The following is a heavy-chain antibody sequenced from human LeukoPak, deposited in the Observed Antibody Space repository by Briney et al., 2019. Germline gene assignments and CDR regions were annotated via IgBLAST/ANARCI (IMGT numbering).Heavy chain of an antibody. V-gene: IGHV3-48*04. CDR2: ISSSSSTI. Sequence: GGSLRLSCAASGFIFGTYSMNWVRQAPGKGLEWVSYISSSSSTIYYADSVKGRFTISRDNAKNSLYLQMKSLRAEDTAVYYCAKDLATMAPEGSWGQGTLVTVSS. D-gene: IGHD5-12*01. J-gene: IGHJ5*02. CDR3: AKDLATMAPEGS. CDR1: GFIFGTYS.